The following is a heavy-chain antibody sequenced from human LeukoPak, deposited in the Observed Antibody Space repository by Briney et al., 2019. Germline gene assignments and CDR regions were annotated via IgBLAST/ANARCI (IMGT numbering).Heavy chain of an antibody. Sequence: GGSLRLSCAASRFTFSSYGMHWVRQAPGKGLEWVANIKQDGSEKYYVDSVKGRFTISRDNAKNSLYLQMNSLRAEDTAVYYCARGYSYGSTFDYWGQGTLVTVSS. D-gene: IGHD5-18*01. CDR3: ARGYSYGSTFDY. CDR1: RFTFSSYG. J-gene: IGHJ4*02. CDR2: IKQDGSEK. V-gene: IGHV3-7*04.